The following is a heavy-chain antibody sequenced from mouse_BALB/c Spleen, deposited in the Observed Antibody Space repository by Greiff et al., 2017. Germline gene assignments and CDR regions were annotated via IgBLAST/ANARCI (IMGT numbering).Heavy chain of an antibody. CDR3: ARSGVINDAMDY. D-gene: IGHD2-4*01. V-gene: IGHV5-6*02. J-gene: IGHJ4*01. CDR2: ISSGGSYT. Sequence: DVMLVESGGDLVKPGGSLKLSCAASGFTFSSYGMSWVRQTPDKRLEWVATISSGGSYTYYPDSVKGRFTISRDNAKNTLYLQMSSLKSEDTAMYYCARSGVINDAMDYWGQGTSVTVSS. CDR1: GFTFSSYG.